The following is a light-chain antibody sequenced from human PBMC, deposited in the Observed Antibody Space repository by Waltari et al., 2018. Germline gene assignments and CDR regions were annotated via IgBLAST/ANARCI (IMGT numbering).Light chain of an antibody. CDR2: GAY. V-gene: IGKV3-20*01. Sequence: EIVLTQSPGNLSLSPGERATLSCRASQSVNNNYLAWYQQKTDQAPRILIYGAYTRATGIPDRFRGSGSGTDFTLTISRLEPEDFAAYYFQQYATSPEAFGGGTKVDIK. CDR3: QQYATSPEA. J-gene: IGKJ4*01. CDR1: QSVNNNY.